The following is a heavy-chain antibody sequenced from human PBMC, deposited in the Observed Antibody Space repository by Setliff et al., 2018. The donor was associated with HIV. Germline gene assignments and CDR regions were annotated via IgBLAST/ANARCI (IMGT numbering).Heavy chain of an antibody. D-gene: IGHD6-19*01. V-gene: IGHV4-39*01. J-gene: IGHJ5*02. Sequence: SETLSLTCTVSAGSIRSSTYYWAWIRQPPGKGLEWIGTIYYSGSTYYNPSLKSRATISVDMSKNQFSLRLSSVTAADTAVYYCIIAYSSGWLAPMGFDPWGQGTLVTVSS. CDR2: IYYSGST. CDR3: IIAYSSGWLAPMGFDP. CDR1: AGSIRSSTYY.